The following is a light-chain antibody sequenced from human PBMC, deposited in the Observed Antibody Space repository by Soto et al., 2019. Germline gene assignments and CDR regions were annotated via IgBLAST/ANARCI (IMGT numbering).Light chain of an antibody. Sequence: DIVMTQSPDSLAVSLGERATINCKSSQSIVYSSNNKNYLAWYQQKAGQPPKLLIYWASTRESGVPDRFSGSGSGTDFTLTISSLQAEDVAVYYCQQYYSTPYTFGQGTKLEIK. J-gene: IGKJ2*01. CDR1: QSIVYSSNNKNY. CDR3: QQYYSTPYT. CDR2: WAS. V-gene: IGKV4-1*01.